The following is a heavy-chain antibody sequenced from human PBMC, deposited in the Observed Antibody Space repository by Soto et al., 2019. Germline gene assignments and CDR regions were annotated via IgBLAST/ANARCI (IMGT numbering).Heavy chain of an antibody. CDR1: GFTFRSYS. CDR2: ISSSSTYI. V-gene: IGHV3-21*06. CDR3: ARELGGDFSGSYYYFDY. D-gene: IGHD1-26*01. J-gene: IGHJ4*02. Sequence: EVQLVESGGGLVKPGGSLKVSCAASGFTFRSYSMNWVRQAPGKGLEWDSSISSSSTYIYYSDSVKGRFTISRDNAKNSLCLQMNGLRVEDTAVYYCARELGGDFSGSYYYFDYWGQGTLVTVSS.